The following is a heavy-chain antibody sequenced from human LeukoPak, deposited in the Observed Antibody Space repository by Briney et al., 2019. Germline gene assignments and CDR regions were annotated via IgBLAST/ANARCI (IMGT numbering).Heavy chain of an antibody. D-gene: IGHD6-19*01. CDR2: IKQDGGEK. J-gene: IGHJ5*02. V-gene: IGHV3-7*01. Sequence: GGSLRLSCAASGFTFSSYWMSWVRQAPGKGLEWVANIKQDGGEKYYVDSVKGRFTISRDNAKNSLYLQMNSLRAEDTAVYYCARDGGGIAVAPNWFDPWGQGTLVTVSS. CDR3: ARDGGGIAVAPNWFDP. CDR1: GFTFSSYW.